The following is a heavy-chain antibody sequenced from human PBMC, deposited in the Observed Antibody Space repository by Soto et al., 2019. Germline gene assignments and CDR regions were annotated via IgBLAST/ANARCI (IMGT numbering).Heavy chain of an antibody. CDR3: ARDHRPITMVRGAHRYNWFDP. CDR1: GFTFSSYW. CDR2: IGAGNGGT. V-gene: IGHV3-23*01. D-gene: IGHD3-10*01. Sequence: PGGSLRLSCAASGFTFSSYWMDLVRQAPGKGLVWVSDIGAGNGGTYYADSVKGRFTISRDNSKNQFSLKLSSVTAADTAVYYCARDHRPITMVRGAHRYNWFDPWGQGTLVTVSS. J-gene: IGHJ5*02.